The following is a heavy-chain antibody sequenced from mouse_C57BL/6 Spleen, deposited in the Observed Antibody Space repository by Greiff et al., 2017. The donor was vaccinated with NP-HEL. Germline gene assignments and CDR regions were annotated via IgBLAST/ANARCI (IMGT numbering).Heavy chain of an antibody. D-gene: IGHD2-4*01. CDR2: ILPGSGST. V-gene: IGHV1-9*01. Sequence: VQLQQSGAELMKPGASVKLSCKATGYTFTGYWIEWVKQRPGHGLEWIGEILPGSGSTNYTEKFKGKATFTADTSSNTAYMQLSSLTTEDSAIYYCARFDYDAWFAYWGQGTLVTVSA. CDR1: GYTFTGYW. J-gene: IGHJ3*01. CDR3: ARFDYDAWFAY.